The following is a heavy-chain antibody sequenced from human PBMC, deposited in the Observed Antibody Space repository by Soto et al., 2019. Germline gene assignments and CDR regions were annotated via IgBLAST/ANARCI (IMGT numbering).Heavy chain of an antibody. V-gene: IGHV1-2*04. D-gene: IGHD2-15*01. Sequence: GASVKVSCRASGYTFTGYYMHWVRQAPGRGLEWMGWINPNSGGTNYAQKFQGWVTMTRDTSISTAYMELSRLRSDDTAVYYCAGSYCSGGSCYEDYYYGMDVWGQGTTVTVSS. CDR2: INPNSGGT. J-gene: IGHJ6*02. CDR3: AGSYCSGGSCYEDYYYGMDV. CDR1: GYTFTGYY.